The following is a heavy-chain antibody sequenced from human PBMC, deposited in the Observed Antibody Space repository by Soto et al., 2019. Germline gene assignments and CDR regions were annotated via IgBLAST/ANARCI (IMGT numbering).Heavy chain of an antibody. CDR3: VKDRDSNSWPSRDV. J-gene: IGHJ6*02. Sequence: GAAVTVSCQTSGYTFTWNVISWVRQAPGQGLEWMGLISPKSGSIKYAQKFQSRVIMTTDTSTSTAYMELRSLRSDDTAVYYCVKDRDSNSWPSRDVWGPGTTVTVSS. CDR2: ISPKSGSI. V-gene: IGHV1-18*01. CDR1: GYTFTWNV. D-gene: IGHD3-22*01.